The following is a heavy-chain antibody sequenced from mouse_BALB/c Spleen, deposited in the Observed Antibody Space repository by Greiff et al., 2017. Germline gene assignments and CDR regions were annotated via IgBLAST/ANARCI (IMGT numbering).Heavy chain of an antibody. V-gene: IGHV1-5*01. D-gene: IGHD2-14*01. Sequence: EVQLVESGTVLARPGASVKMSCKASGYSFTSYWMHWVKQRPGQGLEWIGAIYPGNSDTSYNQKFKGKAKLTAVTSASTAYMELSSLTNEDSAVYYCTRGGNYRYDVEYWGQGTSVTVSS. J-gene: IGHJ4*01. CDR2: IYPGNSDT. CDR3: TRGGNYRYDVEY. CDR1: GYSFTSYW.